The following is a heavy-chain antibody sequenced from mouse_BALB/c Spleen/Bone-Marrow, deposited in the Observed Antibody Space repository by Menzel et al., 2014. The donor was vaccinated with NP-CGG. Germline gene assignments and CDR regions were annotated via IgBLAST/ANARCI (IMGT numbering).Heavy chain of an antibody. D-gene: IGHD2-4*01. J-gene: IGHJ3*01. CDR1: GFSLTDCG. V-gene: IGHV2-6-5*01. Sequence: VMLVESGPGLVSPSQSLSITCTVSGFSLTDCGVSWIRQPPGKGLEWLGVIWGGGSTYYNSALKSRLSISKDNSKSQVFLKMNSLQTDDTAMYYCARIYFDFDGFAYWGQGTLVTVSA. CDR3: ARIYFDFDGFAY. CDR2: IWGGGST.